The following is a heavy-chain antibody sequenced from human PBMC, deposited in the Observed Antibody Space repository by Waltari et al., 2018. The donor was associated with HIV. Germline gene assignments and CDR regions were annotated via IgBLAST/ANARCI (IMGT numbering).Heavy chain of an antibody. Sequence: QVRLQQRGAGQVAPAETLSLTCAVHGGSFSGKTWTWIRQSPEKGLQWIGEISYAGATTYNPSLMTRVAMSLDSSKYECSLTLSSVTTADTAVYYCAGVLGRRVSQGTIEWLDPWGQGTLVIVSS. CDR2: ISYAGAT. V-gene: IGHV4-34*02. D-gene: IGHD3-16*01. CDR3: AGVLGRRVSQGTIEWLDP. J-gene: IGHJ5*02. CDR1: GGSFSGKT.